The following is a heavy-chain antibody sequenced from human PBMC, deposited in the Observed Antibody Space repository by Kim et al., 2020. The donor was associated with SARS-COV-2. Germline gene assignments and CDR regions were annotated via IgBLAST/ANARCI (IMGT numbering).Heavy chain of an antibody. D-gene: IGHD3-10*01. CDR2: INHSGST. CDR1: GGSFSGYY. J-gene: IGHJ3*02. Sequence: SETLSLTCAVYGGSFSGYYWSWIRQPPGKGLEWIGEINHSGSTNYNPSLKSRVTISVDTAKNQFSLKLSSVTAADTAVYYCAKNNGSGVRGAFDIWGQGTMVTVSS. V-gene: IGHV4-34*01. CDR3: AKNNGSGVRGAFDI.